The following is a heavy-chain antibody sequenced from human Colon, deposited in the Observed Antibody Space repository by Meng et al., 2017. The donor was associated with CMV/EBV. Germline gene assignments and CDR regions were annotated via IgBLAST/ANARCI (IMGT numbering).Heavy chain of an antibody. V-gene: IGHV1-69*05. J-gene: IGHJ6*02. Sequence: SVKVSCKASGGTFSSYAISWVRQAPGQGLEWMGGIIPIFGTANYAQKFQGRVTITTDESTSTAYMELSSLRSEDTAVYYCASPPPMVRGVIIEQPYYYYGMDVWGQGTKVTVYS. D-gene: IGHD3-10*01. CDR2: IIPIFGTA. CDR1: GGTFSSYA. CDR3: ASPPPMVRGVIIEQPYYYYGMDV.